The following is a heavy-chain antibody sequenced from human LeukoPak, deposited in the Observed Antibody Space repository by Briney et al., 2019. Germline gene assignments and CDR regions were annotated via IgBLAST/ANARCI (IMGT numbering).Heavy chain of an antibody. Sequence: PGGSLTLSCAASGYTFSDFSVNWVGQAPGKGVEWVSSISVRSNYRYYADSVRGGFTISRDDARDSLFLQMNSLRAEDTAVYFCVRLRRNNDRSGYYYYYDYWGQGTLVTVSS. J-gene: IGHJ4*02. CDR1: GYTFSDFS. V-gene: IGHV3-21*01. CDR3: VRLRRNNDRSGYYYYYDY. D-gene: IGHD3-22*01. CDR2: ISVRSNYR.